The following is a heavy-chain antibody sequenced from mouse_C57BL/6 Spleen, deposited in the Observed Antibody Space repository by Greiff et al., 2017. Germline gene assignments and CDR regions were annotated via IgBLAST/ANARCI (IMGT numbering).Heavy chain of an antibody. J-gene: IGHJ2*01. CDR1: GFNIKDYY. CDR3: AHGAQAPIFHFDY. V-gene: IGHV14-2*01. Sequence: VQLQQSGAELVKPGASVKLSCTASGFNIKDYYMHWVKQRTEQGLEWIGRIDPEDGETKYAPKFPGKATITADTSSNTAYLQLSSLTSEDTAVYYCAHGAQAPIFHFDYWGQGTTLTVSS. CDR2: IDPEDGET. D-gene: IGHD3-2*02.